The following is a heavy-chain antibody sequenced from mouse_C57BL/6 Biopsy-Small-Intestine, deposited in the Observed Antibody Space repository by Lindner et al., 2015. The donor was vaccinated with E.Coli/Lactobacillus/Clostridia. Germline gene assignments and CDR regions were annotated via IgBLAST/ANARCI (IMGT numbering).Heavy chain of an antibody. CDR2: ISYSGST. V-gene: IGHV3-8*01. Sequence: VQLQESGPGLAKPSQTLSLTCSVTGYSITSDYWNWIRKFPGNKLEYMGYISYSGSTYYNPSLKSRISITRDTSKNRYYLQLNSVTTEDTATYYCARYSRYGSSPLYWYFDVWGTGTTVTVSS. CDR1: GYSITSDY. CDR3: ARYSRYGSSPLYWYFDV. D-gene: IGHD1-1*01. J-gene: IGHJ1*03.